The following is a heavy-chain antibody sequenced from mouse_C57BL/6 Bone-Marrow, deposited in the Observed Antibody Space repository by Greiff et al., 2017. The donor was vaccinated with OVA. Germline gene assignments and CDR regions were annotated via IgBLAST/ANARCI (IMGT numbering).Heavy chain of an antibody. D-gene: IGHD1-1*02. Sequence: EVKLVESEGGLVQPGRSMKLSCTASGFTFSDYYMACVRQVPEKGLEWVANINYDGSSTYYLDSLKSRFIISRDNAKNILYLQMSSLKSEDTATYYCAREGLFWYFDVWGTGTTVTVSS. V-gene: IGHV5-16*01. J-gene: IGHJ1*03. CDR3: AREGLFWYFDV. CDR2: INYDGSST. CDR1: GFTFSDYY.